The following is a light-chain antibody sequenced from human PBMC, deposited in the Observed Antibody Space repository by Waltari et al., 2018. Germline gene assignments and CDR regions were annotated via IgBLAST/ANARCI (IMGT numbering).Light chain of an antibody. J-gene: IGKJ1*01. CDR2: VGT. CDR3: MQALQTRT. V-gene: IGKV2-28*01. Sequence: DIVMTQSPLSLPVTPGEPASISCSSSQSLLHSNGYNYLDWYLQKPGQSPHLLIYVGTNRASGVPDRFSGSGSGTDFTLKISRVEAEDVGVYYCMQALQTRTFGQGTKVEIK. CDR1: QSLLHSNGYNY.